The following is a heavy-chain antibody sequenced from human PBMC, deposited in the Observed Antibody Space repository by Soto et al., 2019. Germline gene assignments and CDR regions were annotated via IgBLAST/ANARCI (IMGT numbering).Heavy chain of an antibody. J-gene: IGHJ4*02. Sequence: SETLSLTCAVSGYSISNGDYWGWIRQAPGKGLEWIGSVYYSGSTHYEPSLRGRIAISVDTLKNQFSLRLPSVTAADTAMYFCARNTSTYFDYWGQGIPVTVSS. CDR2: VYYSGST. CDR1: GYSISNGDY. V-gene: IGHV4-38-2*01. CDR3: ARNTSTYFDY.